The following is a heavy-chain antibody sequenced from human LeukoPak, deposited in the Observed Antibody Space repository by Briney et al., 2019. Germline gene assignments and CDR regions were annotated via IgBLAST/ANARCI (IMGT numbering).Heavy chain of an antibody. CDR2: ISDRGGST. CDR3: AKVPYSDYGSGRPTFMDV. Sequence: GGSLRLSCAASGFTFSNYAMSWVRQAPGKGLEWVSTISDRGGSTYYADSVKGRFTISRDNSKNTLYLQMNSLRAEDTAIHYCAKVPYSDYGSGRPTFMDVWGQGTTVAVSS. D-gene: IGHD3-10*01. CDR1: GFTFSNYA. J-gene: IGHJ6*02. V-gene: IGHV3-23*01.